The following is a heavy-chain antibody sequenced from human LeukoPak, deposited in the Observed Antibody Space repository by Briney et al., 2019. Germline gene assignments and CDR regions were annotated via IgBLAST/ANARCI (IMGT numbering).Heavy chain of an antibody. CDR3: ATENGRNNGFYEQ. D-gene: IGHD3-22*01. V-gene: IGHV3-20*04. CDR1: GFTFSSYS. Sequence: PGGSLRLSCAASGFTFSSYSMNWVRQAPGKGLEWVSGISPNGVGIGYADSVSGRFTISRDNAKNSLYLQMNSLTAEDTALYYCATENGRNNGFYEQWGQGTLVTVSS. CDR2: ISPNGVGI. J-gene: IGHJ4*02.